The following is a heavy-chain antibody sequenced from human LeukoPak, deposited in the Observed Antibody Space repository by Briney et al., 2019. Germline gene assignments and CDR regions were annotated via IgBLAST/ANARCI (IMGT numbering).Heavy chain of an antibody. V-gene: IGHV4-34*01. D-gene: IGHD3-22*01. Sequence: SETLSLTCAVYGGSLSGYYWSWIRQPPGKGMEWIGEINHSGSTNYNPSLKSRVTISVDTSKNQFSLKLSSVTAADTAVYYCARGLFRSYYDVWGQGTLVTVSS. CDR3: ARGLFRSYYDV. CDR2: INHSGST. J-gene: IGHJ4*02. CDR1: GGSLSGYY.